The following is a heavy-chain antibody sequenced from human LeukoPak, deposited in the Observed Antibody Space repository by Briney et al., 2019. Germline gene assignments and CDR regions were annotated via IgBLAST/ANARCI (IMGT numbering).Heavy chain of an antibody. V-gene: IGHV3-21*01. D-gene: IGHD1-26*01. CDR1: GFTFSSYN. CDR3: ARVHSGSPH. Sequence: PGGSLRLSCAASGFTFSSYNMNWVRQAPGRGLEWVSSISTTSNYIYYADSVKGRFTISRDNAKNSLYLQMNSLRAEDTAVYYCARVHSGSPHWGQGTLVTVPS. CDR2: ISTTSNYI. J-gene: IGHJ4*02.